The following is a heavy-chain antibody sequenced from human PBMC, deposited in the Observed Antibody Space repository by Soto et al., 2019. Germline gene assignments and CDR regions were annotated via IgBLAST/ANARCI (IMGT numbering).Heavy chain of an antibody. V-gene: IGHV4-34*01. CDR3: ARADRTLVTSYSLDV. CDR1: GGSFSGYY. Sequence: SETLSLTCAVSGGSFSGYYWTWIRQPPGKGLEWIGEINHSGTINFNPSLKSRLTISLDTSKKHFSLKLSSVTDADTAAYYCARADRTLVTSYSLDVWGQGTTVTVSS. J-gene: IGHJ6*02. D-gene: IGHD2-21*02. CDR2: INHSGTI.